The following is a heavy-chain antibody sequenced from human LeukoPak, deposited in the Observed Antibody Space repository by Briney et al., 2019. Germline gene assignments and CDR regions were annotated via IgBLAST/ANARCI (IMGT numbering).Heavy chain of an antibody. D-gene: IGHD1-26*01. J-gene: IGHJ3*01. V-gene: IGHV3-23*01. CDR2: ISGTGGSP. Sequence: GGSLRLSCAASGFTVSSYSMNWVRQAPVKGLEWVSGISGTGGSPYNADSVKGRFTISRDTSKSTLYLQMNSLRVEDTAVYYCASGDAFDFWGHGTMVTVSS. CDR1: GFTVSSYS. CDR3: ASGDAFDF.